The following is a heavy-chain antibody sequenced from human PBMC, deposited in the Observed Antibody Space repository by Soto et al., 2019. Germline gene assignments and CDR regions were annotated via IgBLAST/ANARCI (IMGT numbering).Heavy chain of an antibody. J-gene: IGHJ2*01. CDR2: IYYSGST. D-gene: IGHD4-17*01. Sequence: QVQLQESGPGLVKPSETLPLTCTVSGGSISSYYWSWIRQPPGKGLEWIGYIYYSGSTNYNPSLKSRVTISVDTSKNQFSLKLSSVTAADTAVYYCARGEWLRRTSGDYPIDWYFDLWGRGTLVTVSS. CDR1: GGSISSYY. V-gene: IGHV4-59*01. CDR3: ARGEWLRRTSGDYPIDWYFDL.